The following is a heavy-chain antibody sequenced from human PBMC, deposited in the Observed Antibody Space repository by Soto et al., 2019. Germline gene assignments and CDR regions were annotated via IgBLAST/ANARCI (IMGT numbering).Heavy chain of an antibody. CDR1: GFTFSSYA. J-gene: IGHJ4*02. V-gene: IGHV3-23*01. D-gene: IGHD3-10*01. CDR3: VKGEGYYGSGSYPPPQFDY. Sequence: GGSLRLSCAASGFTFSSYAMSWVRQAPGKGLEWVSAISGSGGSTYYADSVKGRFTISRDNSKNTLYLQMNSLRAEDTAVYYCVKGEGYYGSGSYPPPQFDYWGQGTLVTVSS. CDR2: ISGSGGST.